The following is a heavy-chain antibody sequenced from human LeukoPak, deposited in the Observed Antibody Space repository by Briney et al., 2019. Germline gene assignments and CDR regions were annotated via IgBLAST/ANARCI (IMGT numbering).Heavy chain of an antibody. CDR2: IDWTGGST. V-gene: IGHV3-20*04. Sequence: GGSLRLSCAVSGFTFDDYGMSWVRHAPGKGLEWVSGIDWTGGSTIYADSVRGRFTISRDNAKNSLYLQMNSLRAEDTALYYCARAPTVTMRQYFDYWGQGTLVTVSS. CDR3: ARAPTVTMRQYFDY. CDR1: GFTFDDYG. J-gene: IGHJ4*02. D-gene: IGHD4-17*01.